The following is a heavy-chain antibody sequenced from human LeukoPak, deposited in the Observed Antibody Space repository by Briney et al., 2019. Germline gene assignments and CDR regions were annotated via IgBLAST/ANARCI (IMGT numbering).Heavy chain of an antibody. CDR3: ARAVAIDFDY. CDR2: ISGSGGSK. CDR1: GFTFSSYA. D-gene: IGHD2-21*01. Sequence: GGSLRLSCAASGFTFSSYAMTWVRQAPGKGLEWVSAISGSGGSKDYVDSVKARFSISRDNSKNTLYLQMNSLRAEDTAVYYCARAVAIDFDYWGQGTLVTVSS. V-gene: IGHV3-23*01. J-gene: IGHJ4*02.